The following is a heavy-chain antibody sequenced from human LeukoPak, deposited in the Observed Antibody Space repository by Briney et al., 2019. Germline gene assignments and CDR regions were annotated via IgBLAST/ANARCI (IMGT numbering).Heavy chain of an antibody. V-gene: IGHV3-23*01. D-gene: IGHD3-3*01. CDR2: ISGSGGST. J-gene: IGHJ4*02. CDR1: GFTFSSYA. Sequence: PGGSLRLSCAASGFTFSSYAMSWVRQAPGKGREWVSAISGSGGSTYYADSVKGRFTISRDKAKNSLYLQMNSLRAEDTAVYYCARASSDYDFDYWGQGTLATVSS. CDR3: ARASSDYDFDY.